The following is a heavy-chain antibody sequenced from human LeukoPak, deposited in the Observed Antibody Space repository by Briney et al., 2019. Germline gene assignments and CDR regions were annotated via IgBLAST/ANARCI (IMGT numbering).Heavy chain of an antibody. J-gene: IGHJ4*02. D-gene: IGHD5-24*01. CDR1: GYSFTNYW. Sequence: GESLKISCKGSGYSFTNYWIGWVRQMPGKGLEWMGIIYPGDSDTRYSPSFQGQVTISAEKSISTAYLQWSSLRASDTALYYCASRKKGMATAGFDYWGQGTLVTVSS. V-gene: IGHV5-51*01. CDR2: IYPGDSDT. CDR3: ASRKKGMATAGFDY.